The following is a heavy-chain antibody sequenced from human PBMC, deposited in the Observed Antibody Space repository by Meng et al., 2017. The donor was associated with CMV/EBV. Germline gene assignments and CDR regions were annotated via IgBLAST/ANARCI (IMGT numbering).Heavy chain of an antibody. V-gene: IGHV3-48*04. CDR1: GFTFSSYS. Sequence: GESLKISCAASGFTFSSYSMNWVRQAPGKGLEWVSYISSSSGTIYYADSVKGRFTISRDNAKNSLYLQMNSLRAEDTAVYYCARDAVGCSSTSCYGHNWFDPWGQGTLVTVSS. J-gene: IGHJ5*02. CDR2: ISSSSGTI. D-gene: IGHD2-2*01. CDR3: ARDAVGCSSTSCYGHNWFDP.